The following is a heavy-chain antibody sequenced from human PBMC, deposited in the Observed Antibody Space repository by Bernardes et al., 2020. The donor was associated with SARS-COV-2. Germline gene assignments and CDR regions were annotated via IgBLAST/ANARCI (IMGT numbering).Heavy chain of an antibody. CDR2: ISGDGGSI. CDR1: GFTFDDYA. V-gene: IGHV3-43*02. D-gene: IGHD1-26*01. CDR3: AKDTGGYYAYYYYGMDV. J-gene: IGHJ6*02. Sequence: GGSLRLSCAASGFTFDDYAMHWVRQAPGKGLEWVSLISGDGGSIYYADSVKGRFTISRDNSKNSLYVQMNSLRTEDTALYYCAKDTGGYYAYYYYGMDVWGQGTAVTVSS.